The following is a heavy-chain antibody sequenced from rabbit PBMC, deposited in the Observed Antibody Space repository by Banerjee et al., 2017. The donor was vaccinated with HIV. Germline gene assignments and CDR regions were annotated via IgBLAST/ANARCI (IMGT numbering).Heavy chain of an antibody. D-gene: IGHD6-1*01. CDR3: ARGTASNL. CDR1: GFSVSSGYY. V-gene: IGHV1S43*01. CDR2: IYTSGGAT. Sequence: QQQLEESGGGLVKPGASLTLTCKASGFSVSSGYYMCWVRQAPGKGLESIACIYTSGGATYYASWVNGRFTISRSTTLNTVDLSMTSLTAADTATYFGARGTASNLGGPGTLVTVS. J-gene: IGHJ4*01.